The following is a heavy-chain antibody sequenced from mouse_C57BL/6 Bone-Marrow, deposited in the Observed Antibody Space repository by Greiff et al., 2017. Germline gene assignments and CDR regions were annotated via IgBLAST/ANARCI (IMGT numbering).Heavy chain of an antibody. CDR2: IYPGDGDT. Sequence: VQLQHSGPELVKPGASVKISCKASGYAFSSSWMNWVKQRPGQGLEWIGRIYPGDGDTNYNGKFKGKATLTADKSSSTAYMQLSSLTSEDSAVYFCARLYYDYDWFAYWGQGTLVTVSA. J-gene: IGHJ3*01. CDR3: ARLYYDYDWFAY. V-gene: IGHV1-82*01. CDR1: GYAFSSSW. D-gene: IGHD2-4*01.